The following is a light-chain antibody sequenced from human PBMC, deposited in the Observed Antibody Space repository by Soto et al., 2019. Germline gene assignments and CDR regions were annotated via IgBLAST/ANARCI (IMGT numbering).Light chain of an antibody. CDR2: DAS. J-gene: IGKJ5*01. CDR1: QSVSSSH. V-gene: IGKV3D-20*01. CDR3: QQYGSSQIT. Sequence: EFVLTQSPGTLSLSPGERATLSCRASQSVSSSHLAWYQQKPGLAPRLLIYDASSRATGIPDRFSGSGSGTDFTLTISRLEPEDFAVYYCQQYGSSQITFGQGTRLEIK.